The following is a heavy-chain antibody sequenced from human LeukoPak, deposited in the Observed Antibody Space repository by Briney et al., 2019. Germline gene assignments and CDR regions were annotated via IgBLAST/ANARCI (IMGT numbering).Heavy chain of an antibody. V-gene: IGHV3-23*01. CDR1: GFTLSSYA. CDR2: ISGSGGST. CDR3: AGTVDFVSVKQDS. D-gene: IGHD3-3*01. J-gene: IGHJ5*01. Sequence: GGSLRLSCAASGFTLSSYAMSWVRQAPGKGLEWVSAISGSGGSTYYGDSVKGRFTISRDNSKNTLYLQMTSLRAEDTAVYYCAGTVDFVSVKQDSWGQGALVTVSS.